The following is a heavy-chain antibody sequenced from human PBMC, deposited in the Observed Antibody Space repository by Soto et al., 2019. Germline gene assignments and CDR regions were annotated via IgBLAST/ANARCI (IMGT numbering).Heavy chain of an antibody. CDR1: GYTFTGYY. D-gene: IGHD6-6*01. CDR3: ARVGIAARTWFDY. Sequence: QVQLVQSGAEVKKPGASVKVSCKASGYTFTGYYMHWVRQAPGQGLEWMGWINPNSGGTNYAQKFQGWVTMTRDTSSGTAYMELSRLRSDDTAVYYCARVGIAARTWFDYWGQGTLVTVSS. CDR2: INPNSGGT. V-gene: IGHV1-2*04. J-gene: IGHJ4*02.